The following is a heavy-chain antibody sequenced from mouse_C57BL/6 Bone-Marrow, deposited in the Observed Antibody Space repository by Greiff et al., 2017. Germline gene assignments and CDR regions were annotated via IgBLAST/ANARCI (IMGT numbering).Heavy chain of an antibody. J-gene: IGHJ3*01. Sequence: QVQLQQSGAELVRPGTSVKVSCKASGYAFTNYLIEWVKQRPGQGLEWIGVINPGSGGTNYNEKFKGKATLTADKSSSTAYMQLSSLTSEDSAVYFCARSNPYGNYGERFAYWGQGTLVTVSA. CDR3: ARSNPYGNYGERFAY. V-gene: IGHV1-54*01. D-gene: IGHD2-1*01. CDR1: GYAFTNYL. CDR2: INPGSGGT.